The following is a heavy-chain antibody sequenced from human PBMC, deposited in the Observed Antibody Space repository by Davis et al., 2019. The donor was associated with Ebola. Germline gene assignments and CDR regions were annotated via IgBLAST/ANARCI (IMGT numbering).Heavy chain of an antibody. CDR1: GFTFSDYY. CDR3: GGYY. CDR2: IGPSGNSF. V-gene: IGHV3-11*04. J-gene: IGHJ4*02. Sequence: GESLKISCAASGFTFSDYYMSWIRQAPGKGLEWIAYIGPSGNSFYCADSVKGRFTISRDNAKNTLYLQMNSLRAEDTAVYYCGGYYWGQGTLVTVSS. D-gene: IGHD3-16*01.